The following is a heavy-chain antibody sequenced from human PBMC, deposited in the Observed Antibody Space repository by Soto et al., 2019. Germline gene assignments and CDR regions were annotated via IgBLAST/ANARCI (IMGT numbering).Heavy chain of an antibody. D-gene: IGHD6-19*01. CDR3: AKDPRIGIAVAGVFDY. J-gene: IGHJ4*02. V-gene: IGHV3-23*01. CDR1: GFTFSTYA. Sequence: EVQLLESGGGLVQPGGSLRLSCAASGFTFSTYAMSWVRQAPGKGLEWVSAISGSGGSTYYADSVKGRFTISRDNSKNTLYVQMNSLRAEDTDVYYCAKDPRIGIAVAGVFDYWGQGTLVTVSS. CDR2: ISGSGGST.